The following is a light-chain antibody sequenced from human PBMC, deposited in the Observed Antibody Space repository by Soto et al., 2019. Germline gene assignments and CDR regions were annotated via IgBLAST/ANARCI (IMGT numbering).Light chain of an antibody. J-gene: IGLJ1*01. Sequence: QSVLTQAPSASGTPGQRVTISCSGSSSNIGSNTVSWYQQLPGTAPKLLIYSNNRRPSGVPDRFSGSKSGTSASLAISGLQSEDEADYDCAAWDDSLNGRYVFGTGTKLTVL. CDR3: AAWDDSLNGRYV. V-gene: IGLV1-44*01. CDR2: SNN. CDR1: SSNIGSNT.